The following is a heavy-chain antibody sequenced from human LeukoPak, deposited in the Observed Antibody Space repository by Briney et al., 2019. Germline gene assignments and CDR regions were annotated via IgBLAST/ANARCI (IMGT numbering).Heavy chain of an antibody. D-gene: IGHD4-23*01. CDR1: GGSISSYY. CDR3: ARIYDYGGNFIWYFDL. J-gene: IGHJ2*01. CDR2: IYYSGST. Sequence: PSETLSLTCTVSGGSISSYYWSWIRQPPGKGLEWIGYIYYSGSTNYNPSLKSRVTISVDTSKNQFSLKLSSVTAADTAVYYCARIYDYGGNFIWYFDLWGRGTLVTVSS. V-gene: IGHV4-59*01.